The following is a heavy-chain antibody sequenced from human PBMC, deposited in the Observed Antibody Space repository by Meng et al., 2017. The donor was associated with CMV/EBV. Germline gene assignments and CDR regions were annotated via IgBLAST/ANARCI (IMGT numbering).Heavy chain of an antibody. CDR3: SRGGGGDSGWYGRASYYYYYGMDV. Sequence: ASVQVSCKASGYTFTSYDINWVRQATGQGLEWMGWMNPNSGNTGYAQKFQGRVTMTRNTSISTAYMELSSLRSEDTAVYYCSRGGGGDSGWYGRASYYYYYGMDVWGQGTTVTVSS. CDR1: GYTFTSYD. D-gene: IGHD5-12*01. V-gene: IGHV1-8*01. CDR2: MNPNSGNT. J-gene: IGHJ6*02.